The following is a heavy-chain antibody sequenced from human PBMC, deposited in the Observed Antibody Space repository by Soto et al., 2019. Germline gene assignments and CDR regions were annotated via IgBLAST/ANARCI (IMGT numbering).Heavy chain of an antibody. D-gene: IGHD5-18*01. CDR3: ARDRIQLWFRNWFDP. V-gene: IGHV1-18*01. CDR2: ISAYNGNT. J-gene: IGHJ5*02. Sequence: XSVKVSCKASVYTFTSYGISWVRQAPGQGLEWMGWISAYNGNTNYAQKLQGRVTMTTDTSTSTAYMELRSLRSDDTAVYYCARDRIQLWFRNWFDPWGQGTLVTVSS. CDR1: VYTFTSYG.